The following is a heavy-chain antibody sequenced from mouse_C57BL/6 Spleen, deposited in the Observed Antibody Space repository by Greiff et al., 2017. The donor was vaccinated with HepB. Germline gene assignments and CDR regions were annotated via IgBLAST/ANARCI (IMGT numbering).Heavy chain of an antibody. D-gene: IGHD4-1*01. J-gene: IGHJ1*03. CDR3: ARDWAWYFDV. V-gene: IGHV5-17*01. Sequence: EVKLMESGGGLVKPGGSLKLSCAASGFTFSDYGMHWVRQAPEKGLEWVAYISSGSSTIYYADTVKGRFTISRDNAKNTLFLQMTSLGSEDTAMYYCARDWAWYFDVWGTGTTVTVSS. CDR2: ISSGSSTI. CDR1: GFTFSDYG.